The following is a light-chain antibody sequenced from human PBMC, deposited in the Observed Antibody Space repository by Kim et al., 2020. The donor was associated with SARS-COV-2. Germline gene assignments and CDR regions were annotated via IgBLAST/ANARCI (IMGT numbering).Light chain of an antibody. Sequence: DIQMTQSPSAMSASVGDRVTITCRASQGIRNYLTWFQQKPGKVPKRLIYVASSLQSGVPSRFSGSGSGTEFTLTISSLQPEDFATYYCLQHSSYPWTFGQGTKVDIK. CDR2: VAS. CDR1: QGIRNY. J-gene: IGKJ1*01. CDR3: LQHSSYPWT. V-gene: IGKV1-17*03.